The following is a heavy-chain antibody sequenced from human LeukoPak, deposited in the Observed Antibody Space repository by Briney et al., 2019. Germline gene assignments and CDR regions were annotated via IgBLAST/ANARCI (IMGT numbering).Heavy chain of an antibody. CDR1: EFTFTNYS. J-gene: IGHJ6*03. CDR2: ISSSATYR. Sequence: PGESLRLSCAASEFTFTNYSMAWVRQAPGKGLEWVSSISSSATYRYYADSVNGRFTISRDDPKNSLYLQMNSLRAEDTAVYYCARVDYRGGGYFMDVWGRGTPVTVPS. V-gene: IGHV3-21*01. CDR3: ARVDYRGGGYFMDV. D-gene: IGHD4-11*01.